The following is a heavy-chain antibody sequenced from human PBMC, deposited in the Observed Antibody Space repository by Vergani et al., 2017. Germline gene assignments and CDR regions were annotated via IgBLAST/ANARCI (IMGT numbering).Heavy chain of an antibody. J-gene: IGHJ5*02. CDR2: IIPIFGTA. Sequence: QVQLVQPGAEVKKPGSSVKVSCKASGGTFSSYAISWVRQAPGQGLEWMGRIIPIFGTANYAQKFQGRVTITADESTSTAYMELSSLRSEDTAVYYCARDRGYSSSWYGWFDPWGQGTLVTVSS. D-gene: IGHD6-13*01. V-gene: IGHV1-69*13. CDR3: ARDRGYSSSWYGWFDP. CDR1: GGTFSSYA.